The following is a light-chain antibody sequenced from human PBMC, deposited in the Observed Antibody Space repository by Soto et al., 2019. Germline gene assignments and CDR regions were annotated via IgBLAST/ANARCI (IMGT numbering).Light chain of an antibody. Sequence: EIVLTQSPGTLSLSPGERATLSCRASQSVSSSYLAWYQQKPGQAPRLLIYGASSRATGIPDRFSGSGSGTDFTLTISRLEPEEFAVYYCQQYGSSPWTFGQGTKGDIK. CDR1: QSVSSSY. V-gene: IGKV3-20*01. CDR2: GAS. CDR3: QQYGSSPWT. J-gene: IGKJ1*01.